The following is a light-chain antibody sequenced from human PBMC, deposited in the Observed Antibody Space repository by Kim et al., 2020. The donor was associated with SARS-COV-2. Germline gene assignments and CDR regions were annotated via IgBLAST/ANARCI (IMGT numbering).Light chain of an antibody. CDR3: SSYTSSSTLV. CDR1: SSDVGGYNY. V-gene: IGLV2-14*03. Sequence: GQYITVSCTGTSSDVGGYNYVSWYQQHPGKAPKLMIYYVSNRPSGVSNRCSGSKSGNTASLTISGLQAEDEADYYCSSYTSSSTLVFGGGTQLTVL. J-gene: IGLJ2*01. CDR2: YVS.